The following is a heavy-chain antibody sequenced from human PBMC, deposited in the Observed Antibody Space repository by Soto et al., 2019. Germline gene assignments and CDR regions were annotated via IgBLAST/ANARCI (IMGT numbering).Heavy chain of an antibody. CDR2: IKEYGSEK. D-gene: IGHD3-16*02. Sequence: EVQLVESGGGLVQPGGSLRLSCADSGFILRNYWMSWVRQAPGMGLQWVASIKEYGSEKYYVDPVKGRFTISRENAKNSLYLQMNSLRAEDTAVYYCARYRSLDPWGQGILVTVSS. J-gene: IGHJ5*02. CDR1: GFILRNYW. V-gene: IGHV3-7*03. CDR3: ARYRSLDP.